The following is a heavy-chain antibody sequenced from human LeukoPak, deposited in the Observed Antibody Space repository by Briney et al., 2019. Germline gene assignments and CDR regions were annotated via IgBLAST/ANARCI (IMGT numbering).Heavy chain of an antibody. Sequence: GGSLRLSCAASGFTFRNYYMIWIRQAPGKGLEWLSYISSNGNTVYYADSVRGRFTVSRDNVKNSLFVEMNSLRVEDTAVYYCARDGYNYFDFWAREPWSPSPQ. J-gene: IGHJ4*02. D-gene: IGHD5-24*01. CDR3: ARDGYNYFDF. CDR1: GFTFRNYY. V-gene: IGHV3-11*01. CDR2: ISSNGNTV.